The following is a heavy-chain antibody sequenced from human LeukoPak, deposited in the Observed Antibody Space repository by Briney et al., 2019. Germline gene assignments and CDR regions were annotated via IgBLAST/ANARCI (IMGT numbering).Heavy chain of an antibody. CDR3: TTLGCSSTSCYAD. Sequence: GGSLRLSCAASGFTFSSYGMHWVRQAPGKGLEWVGRIKSKTDGGTTDYAAPVKGRFTISRDDSKNTLYLQMNSLKTEDTAVYYCTTLGCSSTSCYADWGQGTLVTVSS. V-gene: IGHV3-15*01. D-gene: IGHD2-2*01. CDR2: IKSKTDGGTT. J-gene: IGHJ4*02. CDR1: GFTFSSYG.